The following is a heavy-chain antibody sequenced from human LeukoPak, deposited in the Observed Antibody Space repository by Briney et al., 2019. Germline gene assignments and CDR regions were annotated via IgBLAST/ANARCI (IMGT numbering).Heavy chain of an antibody. CDR1: GGSFSGYY. CDR2: INHSGST. J-gene: IGHJ3*02. V-gene: IGHV4-34*01. Sequence: SETLSLTCAVYGGSFSGYYWSWIRQPPGKGLEWIGEINHSGSTNYNPSLKSRVTISVDTSKNQFSLKLSSVTAADTAVYYCASLPIFYDSSGYNYGLDAFDIWGQGTMVTVSS. CDR3: ASLPIFYDSSGYNYGLDAFDI. D-gene: IGHD3-22*01.